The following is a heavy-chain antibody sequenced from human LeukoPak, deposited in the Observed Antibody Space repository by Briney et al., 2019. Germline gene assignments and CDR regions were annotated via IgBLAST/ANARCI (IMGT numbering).Heavy chain of an antibody. Sequence: KPSETQSLTCTVSGGSISSSSYYWGWIRQPPGKGLEWIGSIYYSGSTSYNPSLKSRVTISVDTSKNQFSLKLSSVTAADTAVYFCARTYTSSWSSWFDPWGQGTLVTVSS. V-gene: IGHV4-39*01. D-gene: IGHD6-13*01. CDR3: ARTYTSSWSSWFDP. CDR1: GGSISSSSYY. J-gene: IGHJ5*02. CDR2: IYYSGST.